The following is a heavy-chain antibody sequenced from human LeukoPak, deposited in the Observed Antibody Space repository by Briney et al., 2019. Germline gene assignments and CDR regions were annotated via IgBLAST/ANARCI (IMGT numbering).Heavy chain of an antibody. CDR3: AKEGAAPGPDFDY. Sequence: SETLSLTCAVSGASIRNYYWSWIRQPAGKGLEWIGRFVHSGSTNYNPSLKSRVTMSVDTSKSQFSLKLNSVTAADTAVYYCAKEGAAPGPDFDYWGQGTLVIVSS. CDR2: FVHSGST. J-gene: IGHJ4*02. D-gene: IGHD6-13*01. CDR1: GASIRNYY. V-gene: IGHV4-4*07.